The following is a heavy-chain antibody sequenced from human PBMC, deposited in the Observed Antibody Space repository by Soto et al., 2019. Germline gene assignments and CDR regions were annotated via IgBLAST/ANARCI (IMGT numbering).Heavy chain of an antibody. CDR2: LNPSSGNT. V-gene: IGHV1-8*02. Sequence: ASVKVSCKASGGTFSSYAISWVRQATGQGLEWMGWLNPSSGNTGYAQKFQGRVTMTRNTSISTAYMELSSLRSEDTAVYYCARDRANCISTSCYWYYYYYGMDVWGQGTTVTVSS. CDR1: GGTFSSYA. D-gene: IGHD2-2*01. CDR3: ARDRANCISTSCYWYYYYYGMDV. J-gene: IGHJ6*02.